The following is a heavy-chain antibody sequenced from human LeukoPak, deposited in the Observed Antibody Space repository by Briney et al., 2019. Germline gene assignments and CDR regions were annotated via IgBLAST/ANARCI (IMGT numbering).Heavy chain of an antibody. CDR2: ISSSSSSI. CDR1: GFTFRSYA. V-gene: IGHV3-21*01. Sequence: GGSLRLSCAASGFTFRSYAMSWVRQAPGKGLEWVSFISSSSSSIYYADSVKGRFTISRDNAKNSLYLQVNSLRAEDTAVYYCARDQGSGWWAYWGQGTLVTVSS. J-gene: IGHJ4*02. D-gene: IGHD6-19*01. CDR3: ARDQGSGWWAY.